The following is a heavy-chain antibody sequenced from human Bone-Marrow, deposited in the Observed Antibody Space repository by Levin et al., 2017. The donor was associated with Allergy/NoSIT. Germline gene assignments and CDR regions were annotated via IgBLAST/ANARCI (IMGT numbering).Heavy chain of an antibody. V-gene: IGHV4-59*01. CDR2: VFHSGNT. J-gene: IGHJ2*01. CDR3: ARDLGIMEGFFDL. D-gene: IGHD1-1*01. CDR1: DGSFNDYY. Sequence: NPSETLSLTCTVSDGSFNDYYWGWLRQPPGKGLEWIGSVFHSGNTNSNPSLKSRVTISVDTSKNQFSLKLTSVTAADTAVYYCARDLGIMEGFFDLWGRGTLVTVSS.